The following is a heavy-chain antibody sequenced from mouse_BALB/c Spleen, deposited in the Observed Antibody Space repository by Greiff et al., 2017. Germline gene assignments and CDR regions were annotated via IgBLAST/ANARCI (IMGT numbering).Heavy chain of an antibody. V-gene: IGHV2-9*02. CDR3: ARGGNYRGWFGY. J-gene: IGHJ3*01. CDR2: IWAGGST. Sequence: VQGVESGPGLVAPSQSLSITCTVSGFSLTSYGVHWVRQPPGKGLEWLGVIWAGGSTNYNSALMSRLSISKDNSKSQVFLKMNSLQTYDNAMFYRARGGNYRGWFGYWGQGTLVTVSA. D-gene: IGHD2-1*01. CDR1: GFSLTSYG.